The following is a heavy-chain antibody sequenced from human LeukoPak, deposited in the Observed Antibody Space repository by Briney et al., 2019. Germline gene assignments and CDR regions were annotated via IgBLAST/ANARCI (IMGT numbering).Heavy chain of an antibody. Sequence: GGSLRLSCAASGFTFSIYSMNWVRQAPGKGLEWVSYISTSSSTIYYADSVKGRFTISRDNAKNSLYLQMNSLRAEDTAVYYCARTDRQYSGGTEDYWGQEPWSPSPQ. J-gene: IGHJ4*01. CDR1: GFTFSIYS. CDR3: ARTDRQYSGGTEDY. V-gene: IGHV3-48*04. D-gene: IGHD5-12*01. CDR2: ISTSSSTI.